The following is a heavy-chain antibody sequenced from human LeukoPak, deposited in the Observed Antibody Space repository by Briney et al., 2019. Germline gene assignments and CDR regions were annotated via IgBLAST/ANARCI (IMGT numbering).Heavy chain of an antibody. CDR1: GGSFSTYY. D-gene: IGHD2/OR15-2a*01. J-gene: IGHJ4*02. CDR3: ARSGGEYDSTGFDH. V-gene: IGHV4-59*08. Sequence: SETLSLTCSISGGSFSTYYWTWVRQPPGKSLEWIGCVYYTGSTVYNPSLRSRLALSIDTSNNQFSLKLNSVTAADTAVYFCARSGGEYDSTGFDHWGQGILVTVSS. CDR2: VYYTGST.